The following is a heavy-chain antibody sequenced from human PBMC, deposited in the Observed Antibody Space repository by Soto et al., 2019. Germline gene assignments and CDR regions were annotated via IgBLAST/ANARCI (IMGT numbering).Heavy chain of an antibody. CDR3: AKDTYYHDSTGYYVFDY. CDR1: GFIFSNDG. V-gene: IGHV3-30*18. J-gene: IGHJ4*02. D-gene: IGHD3-22*01. Sequence: GGALRLSCAASGFIFSNDGVHWVRQAPGKGLEWVAVISYDGTNKHYADSVKGRFTISRDNSKNTVYLQMNNLRAEDTAVFYCAKDTYYHDSTGYYVFDYWGQGTLVTVSS. CDR2: ISYDGTNK.